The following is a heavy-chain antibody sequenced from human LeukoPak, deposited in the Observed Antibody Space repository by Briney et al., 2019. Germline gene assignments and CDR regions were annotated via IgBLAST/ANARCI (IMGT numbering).Heavy chain of an antibody. CDR2: IYYSGST. V-gene: IGHV4-39*01. CDR3: ASLRRLYSSGLDYFDY. D-gene: IGHD6-19*01. CDR1: GGSISSSSYY. Sequence: NPSETLSLTCTVSGGSISSSSYYWGWIRQPPGKGLEWIGSIYYSGSTYYNPSLKSRVTISVDTSKNQFSLKLSSVTAADTAVYYCASLRRLYSSGLDYFDYWGQGTLVTVSS. J-gene: IGHJ4*02.